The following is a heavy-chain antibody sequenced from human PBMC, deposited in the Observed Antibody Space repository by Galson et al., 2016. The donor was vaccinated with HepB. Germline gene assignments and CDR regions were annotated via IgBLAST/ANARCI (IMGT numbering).Heavy chain of an antibody. D-gene: IGHD4-11*01. CDR1: GYTFAGYY. J-gene: IGHJ2*01. CDR2: INPGTGGT. V-gene: IGHV1-2*02. CDR3: ARGDDYSNLSDL. Sequence: SVKVSCKASGYTFAGYYIHWVRQAPGQGLEWIGWINPGTGGTNYAQKFQGRVTMTRDTSISTAYLELSRLTSDDTAVYYCARGDDYSNLSDLWGRGTLAPVSS.